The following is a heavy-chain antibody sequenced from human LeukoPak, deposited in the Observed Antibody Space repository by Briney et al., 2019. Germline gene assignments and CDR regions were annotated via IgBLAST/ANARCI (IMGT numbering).Heavy chain of an antibody. D-gene: IGHD6-13*01. CDR1: GFTFDDYA. CDR2: ISGDGGST. CDR3: ARGSWYYDL. V-gene: IGHV3-43*02. J-gene: IGHJ4*02. Sequence: GGSLRLSCAASGFTFDDYAMHWVRQAPGKGLEWVSLISGDGGSTYYADSVKGRFTISRDNSKNTLYLQMNSLRAEDTAVYYCARGSWYYDLWGQGTLVTVSS.